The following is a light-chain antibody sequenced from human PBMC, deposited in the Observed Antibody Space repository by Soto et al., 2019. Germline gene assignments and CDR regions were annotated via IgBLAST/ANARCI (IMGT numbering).Light chain of an antibody. CDR3: SSYTSSSPVV. Sequence: QSALTQRASVSGSPGQSITISCTGTSSDVGGYNYVSWYQQHPGKAPKLMIYDVSNRPSGVSNRFSGSKSGNTASLTISGLQAEDEADYYCSSYTSSSPVVFGGGTQLTVL. CDR2: DVS. V-gene: IGLV2-14*01. CDR1: SSDVGGYNY. J-gene: IGLJ2*01.